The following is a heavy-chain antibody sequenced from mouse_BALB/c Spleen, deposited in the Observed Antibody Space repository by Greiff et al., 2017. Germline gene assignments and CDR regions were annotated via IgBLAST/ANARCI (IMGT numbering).Heavy chain of an antibody. D-gene: IGHD2-14*01. CDR3: ARDRYDGSWFAY. J-gene: IGHJ3*01. Sequence: VQLKESGGGLVQPGGSLRLSCATSGFTFTDYYMSWVRQPPGKALEWLGFIRNKANGYTTEYSASVKGRFTISRDNSQSILYLQMNTLRAEDSATYYCARDRYDGSWFAYWGQGTLVTVSA. V-gene: IGHV7-3*02. CDR1: GFTFTDYY. CDR2: IRNKANGYTT.